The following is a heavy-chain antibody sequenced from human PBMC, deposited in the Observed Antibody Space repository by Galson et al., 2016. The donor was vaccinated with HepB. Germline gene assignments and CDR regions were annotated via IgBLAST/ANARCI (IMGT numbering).Heavy chain of an antibody. D-gene: IGHD2-21*02. Sequence: SVKVSCKASGYTFTGYYMHWVRQAPGQGLEWMGWIDPNSGGTNYAQKFQGRVTMTRDTSISTAYMELSRLRSDDTAVYYCASWQVTDTIFDYWGQGTLVTVSS. CDR2: IDPNSGGT. J-gene: IGHJ4*02. CDR1: GYTFTGYY. CDR3: ASWQVTDTIFDY. V-gene: IGHV1-2*02.